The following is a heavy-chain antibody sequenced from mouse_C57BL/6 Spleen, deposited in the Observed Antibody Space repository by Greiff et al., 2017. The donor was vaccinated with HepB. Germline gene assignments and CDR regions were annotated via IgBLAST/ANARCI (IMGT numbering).Heavy chain of an antibody. CDR3: ARGDYSNYVGDYYAMDY. CDR2: INPNNGGT. V-gene: IGHV1-18*01. D-gene: IGHD2-5*01. Sequence: EVQLQQSGPELVKPGASVKIPCKASGYTFTDYNMDWVKQSHGKSLEWIGDINPNNGGTIYNQKFKGKATLSVNKSSSTAYMELRSLTSEDTAVYYCARGDYSNYVGDYYAMDYWGQGTSVTVSS. J-gene: IGHJ4*01. CDR1: GYTFTDYN.